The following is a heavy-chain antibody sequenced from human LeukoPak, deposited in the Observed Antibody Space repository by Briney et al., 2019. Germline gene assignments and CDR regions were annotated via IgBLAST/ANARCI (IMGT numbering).Heavy chain of an antibody. CDR3: ARDRHMVRGVIITLGY. CDR2: IKHDGSER. V-gene: IGHV3-7*01. CDR1: GVAFASFW. Sequence: PGGSLSLSCAASGVAFASFWMTWVRQAPGKGLEWVANIKHDGSERYYVDSVKGRFTISRDNAKNSLYLQMNSLRAEDTAVYYCARDRHMVRGVIITLGYWGQGTLATVSS. J-gene: IGHJ4*02. D-gene: IGHD3-10*01.